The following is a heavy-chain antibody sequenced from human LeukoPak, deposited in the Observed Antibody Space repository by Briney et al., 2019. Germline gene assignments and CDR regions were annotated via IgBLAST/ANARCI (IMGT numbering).Heavy chain of an antibody. J-gene: IGHJ4*02. CDR1: GGTFISYA. CDR3: ARDKRYSSSWYGEGFDY. CDR2: IIPILGIA. Sequence: SVKVSCKASGGTFISYAISWVRQAPGQGLEWMGRIIPILGIANYAQKFQGRVTITADKSTSTAYMELSSLRSEDTAVYYCARDKRYSSSWYGEGFDYWGQGTLVTVSS. D-gene: IGHD6-13*01. V-gene: IGHV1-69*04.